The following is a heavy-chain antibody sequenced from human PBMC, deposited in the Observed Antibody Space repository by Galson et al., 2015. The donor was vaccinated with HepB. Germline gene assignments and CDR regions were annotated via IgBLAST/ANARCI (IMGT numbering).Heavy chain of an antibody. CDR3: ARDVGLGFDH. Sequence: SLRLSCAASGFRFSGYWMSWVRQAPGKGLEWVANINQDESEKDYVASVKGRFAISRDNAKNSAYLHMNSLRVEDTAIYYCARDVGLGFDHWGQGALVTVSS. CDR2: INQDESEK. J-gene: IGHJ4*02. CDR1: GFRFSGYW. D-gene: IGHD1-26*01. V-gene: IGHV3-7*01.